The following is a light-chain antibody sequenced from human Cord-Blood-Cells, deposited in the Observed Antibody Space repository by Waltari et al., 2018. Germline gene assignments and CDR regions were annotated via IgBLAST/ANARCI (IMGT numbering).Light chain of an antibody. CDR3: QQSYSTPLT. CDR1: QSHSSN. Sequence: DIQITKSSSSMSASGGDRVPITCRASQSHSSNLNWYQQNPGKAPNLLVYAASSLQSGVPSRFRGSGSGTDFTLTLTSLQPEDFATYYCQQSYSTPLTFGGGTKVEIK. CDR2: AAS. V-gene: IGKV1-39*01. J-gene: IGKJ4*01.